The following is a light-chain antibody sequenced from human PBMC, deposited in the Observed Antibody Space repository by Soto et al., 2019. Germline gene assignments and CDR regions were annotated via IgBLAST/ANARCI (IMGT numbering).Light chain of an antibody. J-gene: IGKJ2*01. Sequence: DIQMTQSPSSVSASVGDRVTITCRASQDISNWLAWYQQKPGKAPKLLIYAASRLQSGAPSRFSGSGSGTEFTLTISSLQPEDFATYYCQQSNSYPYTFGQGTKLEIK. CDR2: AAS. CDR1: QDISNW. V-gene: IGKV1D-12*01. CDR3: QQSNSYPYT.